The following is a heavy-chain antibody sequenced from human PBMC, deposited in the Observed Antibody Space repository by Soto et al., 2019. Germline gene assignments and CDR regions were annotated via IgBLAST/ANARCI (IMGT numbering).Heavy chain of an antibody. CDR1: GGSISSYY. CDR2: IYYSGST. J-gene: IGHJ5*02. CDR3: ARDGGNCSSTSCPNWFDP. D-gene: IGHD2-2*01. V-gene: IGHV4-59*01. Sequence: ETLSLTCTVSGGSISSYYWSWIRQPPGKGLEWIGYIYYSGSTNYNPSLKSRVTISVDTSKNQFSLKLSSVTAADTAVYYCARDGGNCSSTSCPNWFDPWGQGTLVTVSS.